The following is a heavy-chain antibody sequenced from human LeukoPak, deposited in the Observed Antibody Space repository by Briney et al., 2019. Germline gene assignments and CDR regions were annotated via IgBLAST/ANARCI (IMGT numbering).Heavy chain of an antibody. CDR3: AKVGRPRSWPHHFDY. CDR1: GFTSSIYA. V-gene: IGHV3-23*01. CDR2: ISVSGDIT. D-gene: IGHD3-16*01. J-gene: IGHJ4*02. Sequence: PGGSLRLSCAASGFTSSIYAMNWIRQAPGKGLEWVSSISVSGDITYYADSVKGRFTISRDNSKDTLYLQMNGLRAEDTAVYYCAKVGRPRSWPHHFDYWGQGTLVTVSS.